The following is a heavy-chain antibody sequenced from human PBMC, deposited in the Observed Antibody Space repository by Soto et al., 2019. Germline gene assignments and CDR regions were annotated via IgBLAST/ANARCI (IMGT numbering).Heavy chain of an antibody. Sequence: GASVKVSCKASGYTFPRYAMNWVRQAPGQSPEWMGWINPGNGNTKYSQRFQGRVTITRDTSASTAYMELSSLTSEDTAVNYCARRGALISYDCGYYLDYWGQGTLVTVSS. CDR2: INPGNGNT. CDR3: ARRGALISYDCGYYLDY. J-gene: IGHJ4*02. V-gene: IGHV1-3*01. CDR1: GYTFPRYA. D-gene: IGHD3-16*01.